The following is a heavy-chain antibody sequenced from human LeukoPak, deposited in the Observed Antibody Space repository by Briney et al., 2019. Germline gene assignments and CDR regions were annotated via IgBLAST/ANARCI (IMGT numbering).Heavy chain of an antibody. V-gene: IGHV4-31*03. CDR3: ARGVKTYYDILTGYHYYFDY. D-gene: IGHD3-9*01. CDR2: IYYSGST. CDR1: GGSISSGGYY. Sequence: SETPSLTCTVSGGSISSGGYYWSWIRQHPGKGLEWIGYIYYSGSTYYNPSLKSRVTISVDTSKNQFSLKLSSVTAADTAVYYCARGVKTYYDILTGYHYYFDYWGQGTLVTVSS. J-gene: IGHJ4*02.